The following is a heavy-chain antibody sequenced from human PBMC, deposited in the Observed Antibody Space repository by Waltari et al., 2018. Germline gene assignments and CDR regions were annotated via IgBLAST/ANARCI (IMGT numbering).Heavy chain of an antibody. CDR3: ARGEGGANEY. CDR1: GFPFRNYE. CDR2: ISSGASTI. V-gene: IGHV3-48*03. Sequence: EVQLVESGGGLVPPGGSLRLLCAASGFPFRNYEMNWVRQAPGKGLEWVSYISSGASTIFYADSVKGRFTISRDNAKNSVYLQMNSLRADDTAIYYCARGEGGANEYWGQGTLVTVSS. D-gene: IGHD1-26*01. J-gene: IGHJ4*02.